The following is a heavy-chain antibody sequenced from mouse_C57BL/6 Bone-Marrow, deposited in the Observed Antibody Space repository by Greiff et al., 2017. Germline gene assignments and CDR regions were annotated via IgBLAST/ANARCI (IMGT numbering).Heavy chain of an antibody. CDR1: GYTFTSYW. D-gene: IGHD1-1*01. CDR3: ARWDYGSSFDY. J-gene: IGHJ2*01. V-gene: IGHV1-55*01. CDR2: IYPGSGST. Sequence: QVQLQQPGAELVKPGASVKMSCKASGYTFTSYWITWVKQRPGQGLEWIGGIYPGSGSTNYNEQFKSKATLAVDTSSSTAYMQLSSLTSEDSAVYYCARWDYGSSFDYWGQGTTLTVSS.